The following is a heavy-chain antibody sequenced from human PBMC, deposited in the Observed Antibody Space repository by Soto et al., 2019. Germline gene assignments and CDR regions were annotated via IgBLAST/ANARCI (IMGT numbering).Heavy chain of an antibody. D-gene: IGHD6-13*01. CDR2: NFYSGRT. CDR1: GGPISSRSYF. CDR3: ARHVQTAAGHYYYGMDV. Sequence: QLQLQESGPGLVKPSETLSLTCTVSGGPISSRSYFCSSIRQPPGKGLEWNGTNFYSGRTYYNPPLMGRVTISVDTSKNQFSLNLGSVTAADTAFYYCARHVQTAAGHYYYGMDVWGQGTTVTVSS. J-gene: IGHJ6*02. V-gene: IGHV4-39*01.